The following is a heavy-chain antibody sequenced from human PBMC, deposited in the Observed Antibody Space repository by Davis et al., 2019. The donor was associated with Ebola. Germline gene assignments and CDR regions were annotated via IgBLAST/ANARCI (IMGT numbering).Heavy chain of an antibody. J-gene: IGHJ4*02. CDR1: GGSISSYY. Sequence: PSETLSLTCTVSGGSISSYYWSWIRQPPGKGLEWIGYIYYSGSTNYNPSLKSRVTISVDTSKNQFSLKLSSVTAADTAVYYCARGKYCSGGSCYSHFDYWGQGTLVTVSS. CDR2: IYYSGST. V-gene: IGHV4-59*01. CDR3: ARGKYCSGGSCYSHFDY. D-gene: IGHD2-15*01.